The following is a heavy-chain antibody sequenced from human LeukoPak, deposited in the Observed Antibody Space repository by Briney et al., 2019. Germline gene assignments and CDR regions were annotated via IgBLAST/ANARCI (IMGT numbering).Heavy chain of an antibody. J-gene: IGHJ5*02. CDR3: ARGSQGWFDP. CDR2: ISGSGGST. V-gene: IGHV3-23*01. CDR1: GFTFSSYA. Sequence: GGSLRLSCAASGFTFSSYAMSWVRQAPGKGLEWVSAISGSGGSTYYADSVKGRFTISRDNSKNILNLQMSGLRPEDTAVYYCARGSQGWFDPWGQGTLVTVSS.